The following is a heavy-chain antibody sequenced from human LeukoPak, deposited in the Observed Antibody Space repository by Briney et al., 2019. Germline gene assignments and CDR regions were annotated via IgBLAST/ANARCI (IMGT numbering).Heavy chain of an antibody. V-gene: IGHV3-48*04. CDR2: ISSSSTI. D-gene: IGHD2-21*02. CDR3: AAERYCGGDCYSAV. CDR1: GFTFSSYS. Sequence: GGSLRLSCAASGFTFSSYSMNRVRQAPGKGLEWVSYISSSSTIYYADSVKGRFTISRDNAKNSLYLQMNSLRAEDTAVYYCAAERYCGGDCYSAVWGQGTMVTVSS. J-gene: IGHJ3*01.